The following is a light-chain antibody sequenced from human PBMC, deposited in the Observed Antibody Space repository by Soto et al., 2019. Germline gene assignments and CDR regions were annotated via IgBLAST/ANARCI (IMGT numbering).Light chain of an antibody. CDR1: QSISSW. J-gene: IGKJ2*02. Sequence: DIQMTQSPSTLSASVGDRVTITCRASQSISSWLAWYQQKPGKAPKLQIYKASSLESGDPSRFSGSGSGTELTLTISSLQADDFATYYCQHHNKARCTFGQGTKLQIK. CDR3: QHHNKARCT. V-gene: IGKV1-5*03. CDR2: KAS.